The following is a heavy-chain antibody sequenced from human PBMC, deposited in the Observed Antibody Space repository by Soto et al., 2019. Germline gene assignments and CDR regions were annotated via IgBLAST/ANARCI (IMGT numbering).Heavy chain of an antibody. CDR1: GFTFSSYA. CDR3: AKRATGTYFDY. Sequence: EVQLLESGGGLVQPGKSLRSSCAASGFTFSSYAMSWVRQAPGKGLEWVSVISGSGDSTYYADSVKGRFTISRDNSKNTLYLQMNSLRAEDTAVYYCAKRATGTYFDYWGQGTLVTVSS. D-gene: IGHD1-1*01. V-gene: IGHV3-23*01. J-gene: IGHJ4*02. CDR2: ISGSGDST.